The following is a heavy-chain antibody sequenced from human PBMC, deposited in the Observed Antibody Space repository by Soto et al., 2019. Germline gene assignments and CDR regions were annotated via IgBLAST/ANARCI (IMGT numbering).Heavy chain of an antibody. CDR3: AVEMATTFDY. D-gene: IGHD1-1*01. Sequence: ASVKVSCKASGGTFSSYTISWVRQAPGQGLEWMGIINPSGGSTSYAQKFQGRVTMTRDTSTSTVYMELSSLRSEDTAVYYCAVEMATTFDYWGQGTLVTVSS. CDR1: GGTFSSYT. J-gene: IGHJ4*02. V-gene: IGHV1-46*01. CDR2: INPSGGST.